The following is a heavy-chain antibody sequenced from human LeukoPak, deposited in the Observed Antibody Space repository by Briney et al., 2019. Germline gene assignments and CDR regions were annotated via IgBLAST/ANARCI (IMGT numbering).Heavy chain of an antibody. V-gene: IGHV3-48*04. CDR1: GFTFSSYS. CDR3: ARDHGWGSSGYFNY. Sequence: GGSLRLSCAASGFTFSSYSMNWVRQAPGKGLEWVSYISSSSSTIYYADSVKGRFTISRDNAKNSLYLQMNSLRAEDTAVYYCARDHGWGSSGYFNYWGQGTLVTVSS. CDR2: ISSSSSTI. J-gene: IGHJ4*02. D-gene: IGHD3-22*01.